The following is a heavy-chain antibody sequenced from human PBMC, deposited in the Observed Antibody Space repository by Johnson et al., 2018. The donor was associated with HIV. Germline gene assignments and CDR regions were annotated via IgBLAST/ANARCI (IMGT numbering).Heavy chain of an antibody. CDR1: GFTFSNAW. J-gene: IGHJ3*02. D-gene: IGHD3-10*01. CDR2: IKTNSDGATR. V-gene: IGHV3-15*01. CDR3: STGGYGSGSFAFDI. Sequence: VQLVESGGGLVKPGGSLRLSCEASGFTFSNAWMSWVRQAPGKGLEWVGHIKTNSDGATRDYVAPGKGRFIISRDDSKNMLYLQMNSLKTEDTAVYYCSTGGYGSGSFAFDIWGQGTMVTVSS.